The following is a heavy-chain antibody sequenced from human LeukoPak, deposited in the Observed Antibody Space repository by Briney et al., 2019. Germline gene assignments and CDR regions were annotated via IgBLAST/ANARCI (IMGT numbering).Heavy chain of an antibody. CDR2: ISGSGDRT. D-gene: IGHD3-3*01. CDR3: AKRGVTIFGVVGAFDI. CDR1: GFTFSSYS. J-gene: IGHJ3*02. Sequence: GGSLRLSCAASGFTFSSYSMNWVRQAPGKGLEWVSAISGSGDRTYYADSVKGRFTISRDNSKNTLYLQMNSLRAEDTAVYYCAKRGVTIFGVVGAFDIWGQGTMVTVSS. V-gene: IGHV3-23*01.